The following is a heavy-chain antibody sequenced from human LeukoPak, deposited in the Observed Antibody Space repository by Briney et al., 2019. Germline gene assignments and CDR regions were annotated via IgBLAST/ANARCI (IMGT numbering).Heavy chain of an antibody. CDR1: GFTFSNAW. CDR3: LYFWSGSSLVDY. D-gene: IGHD3-3*01. J-gene: IGHJ4*02. CDR2: IKSKTDGGTT. Sequence: PGGSLRLSCAASGFTFSNAWMGWVRQAPGEGLEWVGRIKSKTDGGTTDYAAPVEGRFSISRDDSKNTLYLEMYSLKTEDTPMYYCLYFWSGSSLVDYWGQGTLVTVSS. V-gene: IGHV3-15*01.